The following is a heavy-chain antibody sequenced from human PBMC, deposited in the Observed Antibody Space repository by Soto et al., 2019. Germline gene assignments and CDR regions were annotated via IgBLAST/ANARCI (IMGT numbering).Heavy chain of an antibody. D-gene: IGHD4-17*01. J-gene: IGHJ5*02. Sequence: PSETLSLTCTVSGGSISNYYWNWIRQSPGKGLEWIGYIYSSGSTHYNPSLQNRVTISIDTSKNQVSLKVNSVTAAGTAVYYCARETYGDYVGYFDPWGQGTLVTVSS. CDR1: GGSISNYY. CDR2: IYSSGST. V-gene: IGHV4-59*01. CDR3: ARETYGDYVGYFDP.